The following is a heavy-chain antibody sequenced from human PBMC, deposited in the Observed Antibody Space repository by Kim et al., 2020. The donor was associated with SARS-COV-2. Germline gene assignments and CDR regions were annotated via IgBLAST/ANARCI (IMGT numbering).Heavy chain of an antibody. CDR3: AEGGSGLSWFDP. Sequence: SVKVSCKASGGTFSSYAISWVRQAPGQGLEWMGGIIPIFGTANYAQKFQGRVTITADESTSTAYMELSSLRSEDTAVYYCAEGGSGLSWFDPWGQGTLVSVSS. J-gene: IGHJ5*02. CDR1: GGTFSSYA. CDR2: IIPIFGTA. D-gene: IGHD3-10*01. V-gene: IGHV1-69*13.